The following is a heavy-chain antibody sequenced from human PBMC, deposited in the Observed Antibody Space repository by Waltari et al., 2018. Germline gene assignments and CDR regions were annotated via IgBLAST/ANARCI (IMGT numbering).Heavy chain of an antibody. CDR2: ISGSGDSV. V-gene: IGHV3-23*01. J-gene: IGHJ4*02. CDR1: GFTFSNYA. D-gene: IGHD6-6*01. CDR3: EVSSSSFGNY. Sequence: EVKLLQSGGDLVQPGGSLRLYCAASGFTFSNYAMDWVRQAPGEGLEWVSSISGSGDSVDSADSVKGRFTTSRDNSKNIMYLQMNSLRVEDTALYYCEVSSSSFGNYWGQGALVTVSS.